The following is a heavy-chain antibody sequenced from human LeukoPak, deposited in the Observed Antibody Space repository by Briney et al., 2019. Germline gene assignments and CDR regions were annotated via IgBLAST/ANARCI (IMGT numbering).Heavy chain of an antibody. J-gene: IGHJ4*02. D-gene: IGHD3-16*02. CDR3: AKTVSGSYSYQGGDY. V-gene: IGHV3-23*01. CDR2: ISGSGENT. CDR1: GFTFSSYA. Sequence: PGGSLTLSCAASGFTFSSYAMIWVRQAPGKGLEWVSAISGSGENTNYADSVKGRFTMSRDNSRNMQYLQMNSLRDEDTAKYYCAKTVSGSYSYQGGDYWGQGTLVTVSS.